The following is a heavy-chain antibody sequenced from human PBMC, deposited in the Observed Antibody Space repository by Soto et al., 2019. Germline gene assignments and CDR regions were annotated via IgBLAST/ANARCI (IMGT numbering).Heavy chain of an antibody. J-gene: IGHJ6*02. D-gene: IGHD4-4*01. CDR2: ISYDGSNK. Sequence: SLRLSCAASGFTFSSYAMHWVRQAPGKGLEWVAVISYDGSNKYYADSVKGRFTISRDNSKNTLYLQMNSLRAEDTAVYYCARVMGVTKNSLDINYYYYYGMDVCGQVNTVPVSS. CDR1: GFTFSSYA. CDR3: ARVMGVTKNSLDINYYYYYGMDV. V-gene: IGHV3-30-3*01.